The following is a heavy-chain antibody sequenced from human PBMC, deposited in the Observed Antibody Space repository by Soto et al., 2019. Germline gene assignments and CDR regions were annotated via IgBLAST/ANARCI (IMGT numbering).Heavy chain of an antibody. CDR2: IWYDGSNK. J-gene: IGHJ6*02. V-gene: IGHV3-33*01. Sequence: GGSLRLSCAASGFTFSSYGMHWVRQAPGKGLEWVAVIWYDGSNKYYADSVKGRFTISRDNSKNTLYLQMNSLRAEDTAVYYCARDVVVVVAAPYYYYYGMDVWGQGTTVTVSS. CDR1: GFTFSSYG. CDR3: ARDVVVVVAAPYYYYYGMDV. D-gene: IGHD2-15*01.